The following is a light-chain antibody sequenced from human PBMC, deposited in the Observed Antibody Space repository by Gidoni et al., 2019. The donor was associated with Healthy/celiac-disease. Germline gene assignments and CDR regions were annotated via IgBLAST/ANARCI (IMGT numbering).Light chain of an antibody. CDR2: GKN. CDR3: NSRDSSGKFVV. J-gene: IGLJ2*01. V-gene: IGLV3-19*01. Sequence: SSELTQDPAVSVALGQTVRITCQGDSLRSYYANWYQQKPGQAPVVVIYGKNNRPTGIPDRFSGSSSGNTASLTITGAQAEDEADYYCNSRDSSGKFVVFGGGTKLTVL. CDR1: SLRSYY.